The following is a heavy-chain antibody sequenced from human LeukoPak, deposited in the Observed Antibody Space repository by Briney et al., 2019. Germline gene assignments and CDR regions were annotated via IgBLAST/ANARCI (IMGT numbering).Heavy chain of an antibody. CDR3: ARGDLPQYYFDY. V-gene: IGHV3-30-3*01. J-gene: IGHJ4*02. CDR1: GFTFSSYA. D-gene: IGHD5-24*01. CDR2: ISYDGSNK. Sequence: PGGSLRLSCAASGFTFSSYAMHWVRQAPGKGLEWVAVISYDGSNKYYADSVKGRFTISRDSSKNTLYLQMNSLRAEDTAVYYCARGDLPQYYFDYWGQGTLVTVSS.